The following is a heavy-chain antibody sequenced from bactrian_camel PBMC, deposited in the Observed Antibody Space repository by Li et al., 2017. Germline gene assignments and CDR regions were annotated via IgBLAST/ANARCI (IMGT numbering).Heavy chain of an antibody. CDR2: ILHDGRS. D-gene: IGHD1*01. CDR3: VADRLCESRNRY. Sequence: VQLVESGGGSVQTGGSLRLSCAASGYIHSSYCMAWFRQAPGREREGIAAILHDGRSTYADSVKGRFALSQDNAKRTLYPQIASLMPEATALYSCVADRLCESRNRYWGQGTQVTVS. CDR1: GYIHSSYC. V-gene: IGHV3S53*01. J-gene: IGHJ4*01.